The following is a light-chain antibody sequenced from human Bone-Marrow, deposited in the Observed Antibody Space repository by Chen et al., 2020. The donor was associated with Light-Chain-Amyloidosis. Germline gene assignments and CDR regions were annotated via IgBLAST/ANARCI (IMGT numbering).Light chain of an antibody. Sequence: EIVMTQSPATLSVSPGERATLSCRASQSVSINLAWYQQKPGQAPGILIYGASTRATGIPARFSGSGSGTEFTLTISSLQSEDFAVYYCQHYNNWPPRTFGQGTKVEIK. J-gene: IGKJ1*01. CDR2: GAS. CDR3: QHYNNWPPRT. V-gene: IGKV3-15*01. CDR1: QSVSIN.